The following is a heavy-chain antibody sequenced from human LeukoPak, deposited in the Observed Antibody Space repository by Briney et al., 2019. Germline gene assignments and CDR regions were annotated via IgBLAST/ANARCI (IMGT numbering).Heavy chain of an antibody. Sequence: PGGSLRLSRAAPVFTPSSYSTNWVRPAPEKGLEWVSYISSSRSTIYYADSVKGRFTISRDNAKNSLYLQMNSLRAEDTAVYYCARVGDGYNVGFDYWGQGTLVTVSS. CDR3: ARVGDGYNVGFDY. J-gene: IGHJ4*02. V-gene: IGHV3-48*01. CDR2: ISSSRSTI. D-gene: IGHD5-24*01. CDR1: VFTPSSYS.